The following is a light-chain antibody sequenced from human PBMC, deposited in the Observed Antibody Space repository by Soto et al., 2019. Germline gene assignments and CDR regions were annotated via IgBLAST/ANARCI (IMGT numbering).Light chain of an antibody. Sequence: EIVMTQSPATLSVSPGERATLSCRASQSVSSKLAWYPQKPGQGPRLLIYGASTRATGIPARFSGSGSGTEFTLTVSSLQSEEFAVYYCQHYSTWLWTFGQGTKVEIK. CDR2: GAS. V-gene: IGKV3-15*01. CDR3: QHYSTWLWT. J-gene: IGKJ1*01. CDR1: QSVSSK.